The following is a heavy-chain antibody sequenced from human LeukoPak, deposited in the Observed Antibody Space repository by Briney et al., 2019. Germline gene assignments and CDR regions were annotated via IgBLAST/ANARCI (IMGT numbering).Heavy chain of an antibody. V-gene: IGHV1-2*02. CDR3: ARGTIGSYSSVHD. CDR2: INPKSGGT. Sequence: GASVKVSCTASGYTFTGYYMHWVRQAPGQGLEWVGWINPKSGGTDYAQRLQGRVTMTTDTSIATAYMELSRLTSDGTAVYFCARGTIGSYSSVHDWGQGTLVTVSS. D-gene: IGHD1-26*01. CDR1: GYTFTGYY. J-gene: IGHJ1*01.